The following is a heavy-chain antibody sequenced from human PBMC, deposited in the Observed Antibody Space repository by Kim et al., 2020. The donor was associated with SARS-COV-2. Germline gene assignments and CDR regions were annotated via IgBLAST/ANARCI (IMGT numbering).Heavy chain of an antibody. D-gene: IGHD1-26*01. J-gene: IGHJ3*02. CDR1: GFTFTTYA. V-gene: IGHV3-23*01. CDR3: AKDRINSWDSMFHAFDI. Sequence: GGSLRLSCAASGFTFTTYAMTWVRQAPGKGLEWVSTIGHDGGNRYYADSVKGRFTISRDNSKNTLYLQMDSLRAEDTALYYCAKDRINSWDSMFHAFDIWGQGTMVTVSS. CDR2: IGHDGGNR.